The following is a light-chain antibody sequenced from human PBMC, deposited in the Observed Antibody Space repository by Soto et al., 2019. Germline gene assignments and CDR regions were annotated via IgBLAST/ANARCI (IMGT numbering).Light chain of an antibody. CDR1: SSDIGGYNY. J-gene: IGLJ2*01. CDR3: SSFERSGTRV. Sequence: QSALTQPASVSGSPGQSITISCTGTSSDIGGYNYVSWYQQHPGKAPKLIISEVSSRPSGVSSRFSGSKSGNTASLTISGLQAEDEADYYCSSFERSGTRVIGGGTKVNVL. V-gene: IGLV2-14*01. CDR2: EVS.